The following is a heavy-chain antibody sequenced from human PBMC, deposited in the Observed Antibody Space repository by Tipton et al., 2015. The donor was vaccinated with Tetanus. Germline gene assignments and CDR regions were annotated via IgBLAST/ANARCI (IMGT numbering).Heavy chain of an antibody. J-gene: IGHJ4*02. CDR1: GGSFSGYY. V-gene: IGHV4-34*01. Sequence: TLSLTCAVYGGSFSGYYWSWIRQPPGKGQEWIGEINHSGSTNYNPSLKSRVTISVDTSKNQFSLKLYSVTAADTAVYYCARDSRVLGPWFYWGQGTLVTVSS. CDR2: INHSGST. D-gene: IGHD3-16*01. CDR3: ARDSRVLGPWFY.